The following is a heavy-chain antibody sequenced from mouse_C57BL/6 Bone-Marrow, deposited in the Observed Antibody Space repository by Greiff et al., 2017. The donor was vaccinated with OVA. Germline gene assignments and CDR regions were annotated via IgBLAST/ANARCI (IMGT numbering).Heavy chain of an antibody. CDR3: ARGYYGSSSFDY. CDR1: GYSITSGYY. V-gene: IGHV3-6*01. CDR2: ISYDGSN. D-gene: IGHD1-1*01. J-gene: IGHJ2*01. Sequence: ESGPGLVKPSQSLSLTCSVTGYSITSGYYWNWIRQFPGNKLEWMGYISYDGSNNYNPSLKNRISITRDTSKNQFFLKLNSVTTEDTATYYCARGYYGSSSFDYWGQGTTLTVSS.